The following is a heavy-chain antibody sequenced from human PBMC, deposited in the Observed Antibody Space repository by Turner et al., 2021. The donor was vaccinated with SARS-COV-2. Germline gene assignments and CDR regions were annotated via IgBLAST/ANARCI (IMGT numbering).Heavy chain of an antibody. Sequence: VQLVESGGDFVHPGGSLRLSCVGSGFTFSDHWMHWVRQVPGKGLVWVSRMSDDGCSASYGGSVRGRFTVSRDNAKNTLYRQMNSLRPDDTGVYYCTRRGIAAAGNDYWGQGTLVTVSS. CDR3: TRRGIAAAGNDY. CDR2: MSDDGCSA. D-gene: IGHD6-13*01. CDR1: GFTFSDHW. V-gene: IGHV3-74*01. J-gene: IGHJ4*02.